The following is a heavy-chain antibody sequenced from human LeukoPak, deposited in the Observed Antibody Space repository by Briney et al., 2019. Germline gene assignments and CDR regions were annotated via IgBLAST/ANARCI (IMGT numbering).Heavy chain of an antibody. CDR1: GYTFTSYA. J-gene: IGHJ4*02. D-gene: IGHD3-16*02. V-gene: IGHV7-4-1*02. Sequence: ASVKVSCKASGYTFTSYAMNWVRQAPGQGLEWMGWINTNTGNPTYAQGFTGRFVFSLDTSVSTAYLQISSLKAEDTAVYYCARDMQDYVWGSYRYHEGAGYWGQGTLVTVSS. CDR2: INTNTGNP. CDR3: ARDMQDYVWGSYRYHEGAGY.